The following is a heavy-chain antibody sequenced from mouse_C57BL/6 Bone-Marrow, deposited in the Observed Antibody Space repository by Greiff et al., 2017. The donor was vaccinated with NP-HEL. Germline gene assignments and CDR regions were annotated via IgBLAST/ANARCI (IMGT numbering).Heavy chain of an antibody. V-gene: IGHV14-4*01. CDR3: TTRRDY. CDR1: GFNIKDDY. J-gene: IGHJ2*01. Sequence: EVMLVESGAELVRPGASVKLSCTASGFNIKDDYMHWVKQRPEQGLEWIGWIDPENGDTEYASKFQGKATITADTSSNTAYLQLSSLTSEDTAVYYCTTRRDYWGQGTTLTVSS. CDR2: IDPENGDT.